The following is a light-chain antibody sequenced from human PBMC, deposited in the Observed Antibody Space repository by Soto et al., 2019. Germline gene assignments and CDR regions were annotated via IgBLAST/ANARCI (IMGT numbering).Light chain of an antibody. J-gene: IGLJ2*01. CDR1: SSDVGGYNY. CDR3: RSYTSSSXLVV. CDR2: DVS. Sequence: QSALTQPASVSGSPGQSITISCTGTSSDVGGYNYVSWYQQHPGKAPKLMIYDVSNRPSGVSNRFSGSKSGNTASITVSGLQAEDEADYYCRSYTSSSXLVVFGGGTKL. V-gene: IGLV2-14*01.